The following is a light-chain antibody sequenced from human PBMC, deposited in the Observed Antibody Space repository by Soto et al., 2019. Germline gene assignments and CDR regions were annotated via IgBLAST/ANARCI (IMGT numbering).Light chain of an antibody. CDR1: SSDVGGYNY. CDR3: SSYTSSMTPYV. J-gene: IGLJ1*01. V-gene: IGLV2-14*01. CDR2: EVS. Sequence: QSALTQPASVSGSPGQSITITCTGTSSDVGGYNYVSWYQQHPGKAPKLMIYEVSNRPSGVSNRFSGSKSGNTASLTFSGLQAEDEADYYCSSYTSSMTPYVFGTGTKVTVL.